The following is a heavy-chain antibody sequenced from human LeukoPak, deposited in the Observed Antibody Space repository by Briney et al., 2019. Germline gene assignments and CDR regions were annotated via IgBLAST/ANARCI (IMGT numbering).Heavy chain of an antibody. D-gene: IGHD5-12*01. CDR1: GGSFSGYH. V-gene: IGHV4-34*01. J-gene: IGHJ4*02. CDR3: ASLNSGYDYYDDGFS. Sequence: SETLSLTCAAYGGSFSGYHWSWIRQPPGKGLEWIGEINHSGSTNYNPSLKSRVTISVDTSKNQFSLKLSSVTAADTAVYYCASLNSGYDYYDDGFSWGQGTLVTVSS. CDR2: INHSGST.